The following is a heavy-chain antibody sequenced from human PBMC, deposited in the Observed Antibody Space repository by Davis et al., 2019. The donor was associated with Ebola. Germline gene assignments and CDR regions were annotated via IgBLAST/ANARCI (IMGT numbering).Heavy chain of an antibody. CDR2: IYYSGST. D-gene: IGHD6-19*01. CDR3: ARGSSGWYWYFDL. Sequence: LRLSCTVSGGSISSGGYYWSWIRQHPGKGLEWIGYIYYSGSTYYNPSLKSRVTISVDTSKNQFSLKLSSVTAADTAVYYCARGSSGWYWYFDLWGRGTLVTVSS. J-gene: IGHJ2*01. CDR1: GGSISSGGYY. V-gene: IGHV4-31*03.